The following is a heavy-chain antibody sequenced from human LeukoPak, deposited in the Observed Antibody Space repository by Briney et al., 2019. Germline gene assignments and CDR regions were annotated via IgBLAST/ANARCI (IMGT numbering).Heavy chain of an antibody. CDR2: IGSSGSTI. CDR1: GFTVSSNY. J-gene: IGHJ4*02. Sequence: PGGSLRLSCAASGFTVSSNYMNWVRQAPGKGLEWVSYIGSSGSTIYYADSVKGRFTISRDNAKKSLYLQMNSLRAEDTAIYYCARDRYYDSSGYLDYWGQGTLVTVSS. CDR3: ARDRYYDSSGYLDY. D-gene: IGHD3-22*01. V-gene: IGHV3-48*03.